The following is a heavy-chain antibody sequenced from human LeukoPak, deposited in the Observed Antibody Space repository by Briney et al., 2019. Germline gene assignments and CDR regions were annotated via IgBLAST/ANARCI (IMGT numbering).Heavy chain of an antibody. D-gene: IGHD4-17*01. V-gene: IGHV4-31*03. J-gene: IGHJ4*02. CDR1: GGSISSGGYY. CDR2: IYYSGST. Sequence: TLSLTCTVSGGSISSGGYYWSWIRQHPGKGLEWIEYIYYSGSTYYNPSLKSRVTISVDTSRNQFSLKLSSVTAADTAVYYCARGRGDYGDPEFDYWGQGTLVTVSS. CDR3: ARGRGDYGDPEFDY.